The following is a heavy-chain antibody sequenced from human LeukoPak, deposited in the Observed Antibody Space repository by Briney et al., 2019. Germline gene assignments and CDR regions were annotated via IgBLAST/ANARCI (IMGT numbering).Heavy chain of an antibody. CDR1: GGSISSYY. J-gene: IGHJ4*02. CDR2: IYTSGST. D-gene: IGHD3-10*01. V-gene: IGHV4-4*07. Sequence: SETLSLTCTVSGGSISSYYWSWIRQPGGKCLEWIGRIYTSGSTNYNPSLKSRVTMSVDTSKNQFSLKLSSVTAADTAVYYCARDIGYHGSGSLDYWGQGTLVTVSS. CDR3: ARDIGYHGSGSLDY.